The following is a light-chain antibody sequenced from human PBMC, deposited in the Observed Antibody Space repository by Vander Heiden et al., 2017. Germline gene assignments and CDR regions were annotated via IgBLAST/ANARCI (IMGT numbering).Light chain of an antibody. CDR3: AAWDDSLSGEWV. Sequence: QSVLTQPPSASGTPGQRVTVSCSAGNSNIGSTTVNWFQQLPGTAPKLLIYGDDQRPPGVPDRFSASKSGTSASLAISGLQSEDEADYYCAAWDDSLSGEWVFGGGTKLTVL. CDR1: NSNIGSTT. CDR2: GDD. V-gene: IGLV1-44*01. J-gene: IGLJ3*02.